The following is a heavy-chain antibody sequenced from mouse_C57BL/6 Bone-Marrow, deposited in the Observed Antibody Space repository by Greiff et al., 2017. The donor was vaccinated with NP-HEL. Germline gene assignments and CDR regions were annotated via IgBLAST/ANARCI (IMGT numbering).Heavy chain of an antibody. CDR2: FYPGSGSI. V-gene: IGHV1-62-2*01. J-gene: IGHJ3*01. CDR3: ARHEVGGSFLAWFAY. CDR1: GYTFTEYT. Sequence: QVQLKESGAELVKPGASVKLSCKASGYTFTEYTIHWVKQRSGQGLEWIGWFYPGSGSIKYNEKFKDKATLTADKSSSTGYMELSRLTSEDSAVYFCARHEVGGSFLAWFAYWGQGTLVTVSA. D-gene: IGHD1-1*02.